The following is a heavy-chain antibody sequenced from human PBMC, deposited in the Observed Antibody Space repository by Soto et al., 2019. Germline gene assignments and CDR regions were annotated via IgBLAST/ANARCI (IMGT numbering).Heavy chain of an antibody. J-gene: IGHJ6*02. CDR1: GYTFTSYD. CDR3: AREGVRGMDV. D-gene: IGHD3-16*01. V-gene: IGHV1-8*01. Sequence: QVQLVQSGAEVKKPGASVKVSCKASGYTFTSYDINWVRQATGQGLEWMGWMNPNSGNTGYAQKFQGRITMTRNTSTRTAYMELSSLRAEETAGYCRAREGVRGMDVWGQGTTVTV. CDR2: MNPNSGNT.